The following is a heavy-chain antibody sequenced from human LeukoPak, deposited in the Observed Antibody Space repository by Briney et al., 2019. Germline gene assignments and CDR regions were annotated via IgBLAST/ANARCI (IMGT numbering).Heavy chain of an antibody. CDR1: GFTFSSYA. Sequence: GGSLRLSCAASGFTFSSYAMSWVRQAPRKGLEWVSAISGSGGSTYYADSVKGRFTISRDNSKNTLYLQMNSLRAEDTAVYYCAKDQEGLYYGSGSFDYWGQGTLVTVSS. J-gene: IGHJ4*02. CDR2: ISGSGGST. V-gene: IGHV3-23*01. D-gene: IGHD3-10*01. CDR3: AKDQEGLYYGSGSFDY.